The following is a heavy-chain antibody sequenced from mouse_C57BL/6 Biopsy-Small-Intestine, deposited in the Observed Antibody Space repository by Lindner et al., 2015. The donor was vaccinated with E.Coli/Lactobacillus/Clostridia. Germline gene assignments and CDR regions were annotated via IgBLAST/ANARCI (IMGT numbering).Heavy chain of an antibody. CDR1: GFTFSSYG. J-gene: IGHJ4*01. CDR2: ISSGGSYT. D-gene: IGHD2-5*01. Sequence: VQLQESGGDLVKPGGSLKLSCAASGFTFSSYGMSWVRQTPDKRLEWVATISSGGSYTYYPDSVKGRFTISRDNAKNTLYLQMSSLKSEDTAMYYCARLSNYHYAMDYWGQGTSVTVSS. V-gene: IGHV5-6*01. CDR3: ARLSNYHYAMDY.